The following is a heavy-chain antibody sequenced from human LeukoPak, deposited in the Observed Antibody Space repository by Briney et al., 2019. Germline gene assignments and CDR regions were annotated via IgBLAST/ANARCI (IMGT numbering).Heavy chain of an antibody. CDR2: INAYNGNR. J-gene: IGHJ4*02. Sequence: ASVKVTCKTSGYTFTSYGIIWVRQAPGQGLEWMGWINAYNGNRNYAQKLQGRVTMTTDTSTSTAYMELRSLRSDDTAVYYCARGGPGWDSSSWYNYWGQGTLVTVSS. CDR3: ARGGPGWDSSSWYNY. CDR1: GYTFTSYG. V-gene: IGHV1-18*01. D-gene: IGHD6-13*01.